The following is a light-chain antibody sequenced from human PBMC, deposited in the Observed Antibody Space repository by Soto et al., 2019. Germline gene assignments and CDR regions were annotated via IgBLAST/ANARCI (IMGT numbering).Light chain of an antibody. Sequence: QSVLTPPPSVSAAPGQKVTISCSGASSNIGDNYVSWYQQLPGTVPKLLIYDNNKRPSGIPDRFSGSKSGTSGTLDITGLQTGDEADYYCGTWDSSLSAAVFGGGTQLTVL. CDR2: DNN. J-gene: IGLJ7*01. V-gene: IGLV1-51*01. CDR1: SSNIGDNY. CDR3: GTWDSSLSAAV.